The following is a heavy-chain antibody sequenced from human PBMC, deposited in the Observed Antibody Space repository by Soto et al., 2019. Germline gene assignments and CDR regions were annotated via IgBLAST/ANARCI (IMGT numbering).Heavy chain of an antibody. V-gene: IGHV3-23*01. CDR2: IIGGEGEK. J-gene: IGHJ5*01. D-gene: IGHD3-9*01. CDR1: GFTFRTFT. Sequence: GESLKISCPASGFTFRTFTMNWVRQAPGKGLEWVSGIIGGEGEKIYSDYGKGRFTISRENSKDMLFLQMSSLRVVDTAVYYCAKDRDPDGIWTFDSWGQGTLVTVSS. CDR3: AKDRDPDGIWTFDS.